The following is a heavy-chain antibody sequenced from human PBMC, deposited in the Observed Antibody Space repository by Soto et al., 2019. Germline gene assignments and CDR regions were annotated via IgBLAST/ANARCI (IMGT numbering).Heavy chain of an antibody. J-gene: IGHJ4*02. V-gene: IGHV3-53*01. CDR1: GFSVGGNY. CDR3: ARGPNSDC. CDR2: IYSGGNP. Sequence: GGSLRLSCAASGFSVGGNYMSWVRQAPGKGLELVSLIYSGGNPFYADSMKGRFTLSRDNPNNVLYLQMDSLRAEDTAVYYCARGPNSDCWGQGTLVTVSS. D-gene: IGHD2-21*01.